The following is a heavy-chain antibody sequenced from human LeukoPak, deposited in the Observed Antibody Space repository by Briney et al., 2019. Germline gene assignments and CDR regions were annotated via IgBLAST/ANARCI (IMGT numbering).Heavy chain of an antibody. D-gene: IGHD1-26*01. Sequence: GGSLRLSCAASGFTVSNYTINWVRQPPGKGLGWVSSISRRSTYIYYADSVKGRFTISKDNAKNSLYLQMNSLRAEDTAVYYCARDGVGVLGATKYYYYMDVWGKGTTVTISS. CDR2: ISRRSTYI. CDR3: ARDGVGVLGATKYYYYMDV. J-gene: IGHJ6*03. CDR1: GFTVSNYT. V-gene: IGHV3-21*01.